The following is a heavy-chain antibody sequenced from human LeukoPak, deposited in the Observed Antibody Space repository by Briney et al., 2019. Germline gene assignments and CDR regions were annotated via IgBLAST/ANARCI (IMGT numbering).Heavy chain of an antibody. CDR1: GDSISTSSYY. CDR2: IYYSGST. J-gene: IGHJ4*02. Sequence: SETLSLTCSVSGDSISTSSYYWGWIRQPPGKGLEWIGTIYYSGSTYYNPSLTSRVTISVDTSKNQFSLKLSSVTAADTAVYYCARYNYGRLDYWGQGTLVTVSS. D-gene: IGHD5-18*01. V-gene: IGHV4-39*07. CDR3: ARYNYGRLDY.